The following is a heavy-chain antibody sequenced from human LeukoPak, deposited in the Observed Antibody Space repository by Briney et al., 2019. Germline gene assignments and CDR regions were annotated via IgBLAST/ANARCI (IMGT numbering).Heavy chain of an antibody. CDR3: AKEDVVVITIRYFQH. V-gene: IGHV3-74*01. CDR1: GFTFSSYW. D-gene: IGHD3-22*01. Sequence: GGSLRLSCAASGFTFSSYWMHWVRQAPGKGLVWVSRINNDESHTTYADSVKGRFTISRDNSKNTLYLQMNSLRTEDTAIYYCAKEDVVVITIRYFQHWGQGTLVTVSS. CDR2: INNDESHT. J-gene: IGHJ1*01.